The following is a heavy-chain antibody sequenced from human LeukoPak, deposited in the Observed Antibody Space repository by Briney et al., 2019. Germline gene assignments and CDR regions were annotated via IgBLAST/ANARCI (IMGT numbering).Heavy chain of an antibody. J-gene: IGHJ4*02. V-gene: IGHV4-34*01. Sequence: SETLSLTCAVYGESFSGYFWNWIRRPPGKELEWIGEINHNGNTKYNPSLKSRVTISVDRSKNQFSLKLSSVTAADTAVYYCARTGVTGGYGYWGQGTLVTVSS. CDR1: GESFSGYF. CDR2: INHNGNT. D-gene: IGHD4-23*01. CDR3: ARTGVTGGYGY.